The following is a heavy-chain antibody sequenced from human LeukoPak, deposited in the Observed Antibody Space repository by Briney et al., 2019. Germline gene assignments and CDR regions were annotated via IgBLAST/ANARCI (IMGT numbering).Heavy chain of an antibody. J-gene: IGHJ5*02. CDR1: GFXFAGYG. Sequence: GGSLRLSCAASGFXFAGYGIHWVRQAPGRGLEWVAVITYDGRNKYYADSVKGRFTISRDNSKNTLYLQMNSLRTEDTALYYCARDGTLFGFNPWGQGTLVTVSS. CDR2: ITYDGRNK. CDR3: ARDGTLFGFNP. D-gene: IGHD1-1*01. V-gene: IGHV3-30*03.